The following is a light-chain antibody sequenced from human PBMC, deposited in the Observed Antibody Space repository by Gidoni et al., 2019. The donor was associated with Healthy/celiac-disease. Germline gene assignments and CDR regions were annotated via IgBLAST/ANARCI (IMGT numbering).Light chain of an antibody. CDR3: QQYNNWQT. Sequence: EIVMKQSPATLSLSPGERATLSCRASQSVSSNLAWYQQKPGQAPMLLIYGASTRATGIPDRFSGSGYGTEFTLTISSLQSEDFAVYYCQQYNNWQTFGQGTKVEIK. CDR2: GAS. CDR1: QSVSSN. J-gene: IGKJ1*01. V-gene: IGKV3-15*01.